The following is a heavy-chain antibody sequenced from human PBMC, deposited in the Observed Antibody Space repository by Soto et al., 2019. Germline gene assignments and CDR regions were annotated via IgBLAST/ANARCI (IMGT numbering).Heavy chain of an antibody. Sequence: PGGSLRLSCVGSGFTFSSYGMHWVRQAPGKGLEWVAVISNDGSNKYYADSVKGRFTISRDNSKNTLYLQMNSLRAEDTAVYYCARVTGSGLVLYYFDDWGQGSLVTVSS. CDR2: ISNDGSNK. CDR3: ARVTGSGLVLYYFDD. D-gene: IGHD3-10*01. CDR1: GFTFSSYG. V-gene: IGHV3-30*03. J-gene: IGHJ4*02.